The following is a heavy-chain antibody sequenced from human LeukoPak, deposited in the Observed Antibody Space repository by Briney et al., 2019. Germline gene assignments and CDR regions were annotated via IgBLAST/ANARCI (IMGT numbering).Heavy chain of an antibody. CDR3: ARVRYSSGWYPFDY. D-gene: IGHD6-19*01. CDR2: VYHSGST. J-gene: IGHJ4*02. Sequence: PSGTLSLTCAVSGDSISTNHWWSWVRQPPGKGLEWIGEVYHSGSTNYNPSLKSRVTISVDKSKNLFSLKLTSVTAADTAVYYCARVRYSSGWYPFDYWGQGTLVTVSS. CDR1: GDSISTNHW. V-gene: IGHV4-4*02.